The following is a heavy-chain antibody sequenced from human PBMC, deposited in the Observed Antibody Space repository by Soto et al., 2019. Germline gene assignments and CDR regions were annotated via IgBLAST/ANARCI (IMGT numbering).Heavy chain of an antibody. CDR1: GGSISRGDYS. D-gene: IGHD3-3*01. CDR2: IYSSGST. J-gene: IGHJ4*02. V-gene: IGHV4-30-4*02. Sequence: SETLSLTCTVSGGSISRGDYSWSWIRQPPGKGLEWIGYIYSSGSTYYNPALKRRVTISVDTSKTQFSLKLSSVPAADTAVYYCARGGGGYDFWSGLYYFDYWGQGTLVTVSS. CDR3: ARGGGGYDFWSGLYYFDY.